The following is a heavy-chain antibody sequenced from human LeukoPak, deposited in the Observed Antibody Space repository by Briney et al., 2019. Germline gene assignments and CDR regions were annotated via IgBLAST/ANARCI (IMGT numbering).Heavy chain of an antibody. CDR3: VRDHHRRHYDSQARDTFDI. D-gene: IGHD3-22*01. Sequence: GGSLRLSCAAPGFSFSSYSMNWVRQAPGKGLEWVSYISSSSSTIYYADSVKGRFTISRDNAKNSLYLQMNSLRAEDTAVYYCVRDHHRRHYDSQARDTFDIWGQGTMVTVSS. J-gene: IGHJ3*02. CDR2: ISSSSSTI. V-gene: IGHV3-48*01. CDR1: GFSFSSYS.